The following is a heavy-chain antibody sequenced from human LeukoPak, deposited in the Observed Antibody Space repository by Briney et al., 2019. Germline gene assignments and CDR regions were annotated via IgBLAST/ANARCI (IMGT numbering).Heavy chain of an antibody. J-gene: IGHJ6*02. D-gene: IGHD6-19*01. CDR2: INPSGGST. V-gene: IGHV1-46*01. CDR3: ARELVAGIPYYYGMDV. CDR1: GYTFTSYY. Sequence: GASVEVSCKASGYTFTSYYMHWVRQAPGQALEWMGIINPSGGSTSYAQKFQGRVTMTRDTSTSTVYMELSSLRSEDTAVYYCARELVAGIPYYYGMDVWGQGTTVTVSS.